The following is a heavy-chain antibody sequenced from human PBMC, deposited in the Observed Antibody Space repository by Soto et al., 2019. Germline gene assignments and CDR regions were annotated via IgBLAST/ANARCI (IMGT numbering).Heavy chain of an antibody. V-gene: IGHV3-23*01. J-gene: IGHJ4*02. Sequence: GGSLRLSCGASGFTFSNFAMSWVRQAPGRGLEWVSGISASGRDIHYADSVKDRFTVSRDNSKNTLYLQMNSLRAEDTAIYYCAKGKTSGWYYFDYWGQGALVTAPQ. CDR1: GFTFSNFA. CDR3: AKGKTSGWYYFDY. CDR2: ISASGRDI. D-gene: IGHD6-19*01.